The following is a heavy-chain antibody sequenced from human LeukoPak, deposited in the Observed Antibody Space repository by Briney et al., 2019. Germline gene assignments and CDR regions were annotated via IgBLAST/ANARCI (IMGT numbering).Heavy chain of an antibody. CDR3: ARTTIYSSGWSFRALAL. D-gene: IGHD6-19*01. Sequence: SVKVSCKASGGTFSSYAISWVRLAPGQGLEWMGGIIPIFGTANYAQKFQGRVTITADKSTSTAYMELSSLRSEDTAVYYCARTTIYSSGWSFRALALWGQGTLVTVSS. V-gene: IGHV1-69*06. CDR1: GGTFSSYA. CDR2: IIPIFGTA. J-gene: IGHJ4*02.